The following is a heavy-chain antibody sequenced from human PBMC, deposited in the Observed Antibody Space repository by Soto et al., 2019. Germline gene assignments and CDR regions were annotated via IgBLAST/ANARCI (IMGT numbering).Heavy chain of an antibody. J-gene: IGHJ4*02. CDR2: ISSSSSYI. Sequence: GGSLRLSCAASGFTFSSYSMNLVRQAPGKRLERVSSISSSSSYIYYADSGKGRFTTSRDNAKNSLYLQMNSLRAEYTAVYYCARDQPGYSYGYGLGYWGQGTLVTVSS. CDR1: GFTFSSYS. CDR3: ARDQPGYSYGYGLGY. D-gene: IGHD5-18*01. V-gene: IGHV3-21*01.